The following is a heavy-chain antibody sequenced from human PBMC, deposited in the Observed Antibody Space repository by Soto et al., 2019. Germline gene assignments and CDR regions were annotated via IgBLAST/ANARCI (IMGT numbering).Heavy chain of an antibody. CDR2: IYWDDDK. Sequence: QITLKESGPTLVKPTQTLTLTCTFSGFSLSTSGVGVGWIRQPPGKALEWLALIYWDDDKRYSPSLKSRLTITKDTSKTQVVLTMTTMDPVDTASYYCAHVGYCISFSCTKWFDPWGQGTLVTVSS. D-gene: IGHD2-2*01. CDR1: GFSLSTSGVG. J-gene: IGHJ5*02. CDR3: AHVGYCISFSCTKWFDP. V-gene: IGHV2-5*02.